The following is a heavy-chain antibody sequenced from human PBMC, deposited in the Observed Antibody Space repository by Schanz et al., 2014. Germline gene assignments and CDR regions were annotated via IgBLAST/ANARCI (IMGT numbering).Heavy chain of an antibody. CDR3: ARFLARYQYYGVDV. Sequence: EVQLVESGGGLVKPGGSLRLSCAASGFTFSNYSMNWVRQAPGKGLEWVSSISSTSSYIFYADSVKGRFTISRDNGETSVYLQINSLRVEDTAVYYCARFLARYQYYGVDVWGQGTTVIVSS. J-gene: IGHJ6*02. CDR2: ISSTSSYI. V-gene: IGHV3-21*04. D-gene: IGHD3-3*01. CDR1: GFTFSNYS.